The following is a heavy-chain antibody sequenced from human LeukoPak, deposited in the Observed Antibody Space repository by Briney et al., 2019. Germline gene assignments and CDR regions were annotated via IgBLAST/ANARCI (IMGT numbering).Heavy chain of an antibody. CDR3: ARDYNDAFDI. V-gene: IGHV3-23*01. Sequence: GGSVRLSCAASGFTFSSHSMSWVRQPPGEGLEWVAAISPSGDSTTYRDSVKGQFTISRDNANNSLYLQMNSLRADDTAVYYCARDYNDAFDIWGQGTMVTVSS. J-gene: IGHJ3*02. CDR1: GFTFSSHS. CDR2: ISPSGDST. D-gene: IGHD1-1*01.